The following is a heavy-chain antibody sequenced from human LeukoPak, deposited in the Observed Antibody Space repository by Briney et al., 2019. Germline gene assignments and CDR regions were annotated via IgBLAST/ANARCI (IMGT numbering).Heavy chain of an antibody. J-gene: IGHJ6*03. CDR2: INSDGSST. V-gene: IGHV3-74*01. CDR3: AKIYDYYYMDV. CDR1: GFTFSSYW. Sequence: GGSLRLSCAASGFTFSSYWMHWVRQAPGKGLVWVSRINSDGSSTSYADSVKGRFTISRDNAKNTLYLQMNSLRAEDTAVYYCAKIYDYYYMDVWGKGTTVTVSS.